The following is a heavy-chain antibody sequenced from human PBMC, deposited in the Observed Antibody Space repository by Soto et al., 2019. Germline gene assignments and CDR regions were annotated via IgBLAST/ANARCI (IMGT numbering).Heavy chain of an antibody. CDR3: ARDPGYCSSTSCYGVDLFDY. Sequence: PGGSLSLSCAASGFTFSSYSMNWVRQAPGKGMEWVTSISSSSSYIYYADSVKGRFTISRDNAKNSLYLQMNSLRAEDTAVYYCARDPGYCSSTSCYGVDLFDYWGQGTLVTVSS. J-gene: IGHJ4*02. V-gene: IGHV3-21*01. D-gene: IGHD2-2*01. CDR1: GFTFSSYS. CDR2: ISSSSSYI.